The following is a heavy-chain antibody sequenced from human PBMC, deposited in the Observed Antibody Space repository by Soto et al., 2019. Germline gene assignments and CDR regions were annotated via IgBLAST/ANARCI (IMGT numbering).Heavy chain of an antibody. D-gene: IGHD3-10*01. J-gene: IGHJ3*02. CDR1: EFTFSNYR. CDR3: ARAAWYGTGHAFDS. V-gene: IGHV3-48*01. CDR2: IRNSFNTI. Sequence: ELQLVESGGGLVQPGGSLRLSCVASEFTFSNYRMNWVRQAPGKGLEWISYIRNSFNTIIYADSVKGRFTISRDNAKKSLYLQMNSLRSEDTAVYYGARAAWYGTGHAFDSRGQGTMVTVYS.